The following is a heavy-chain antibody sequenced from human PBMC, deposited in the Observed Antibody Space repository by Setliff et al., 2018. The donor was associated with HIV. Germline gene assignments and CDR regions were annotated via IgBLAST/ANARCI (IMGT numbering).Heavy chain of an antibody. V-gene: IGHV4-61*02. J-gene: IGHJ4*02. CDR1: GGSISSGSYY. CDR2: IYTSGST. Sequence: SETLSLTCTVSGGSISSGSYYWSWIRQPAGKGLQWIGRIYTSGSTNYNPSLKGRVTISVDMSKRQFSLKLTSVTAADSAIYYCARGRHIEATIPLGHWGQGTQVTVSS. D-gene: IGHD5-12*01. CDR3: ARGRHIEATIPLGH.